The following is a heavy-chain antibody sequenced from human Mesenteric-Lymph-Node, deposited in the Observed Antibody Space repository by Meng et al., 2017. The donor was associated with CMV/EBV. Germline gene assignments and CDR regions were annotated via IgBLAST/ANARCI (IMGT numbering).Heavy chain of an antibody. CDR1: GYTFTGYY. D-gene: IGHD3/OR15-3a*01. V-gene: IGHV1-2*02. J-gene: IGHJ4*02. CDR2: INPNSGGT. CDR3: ARRPPPFTWTDY. Sequence: ASVKVSCKASGYTFTGYYMHWVRQAPGQGLEWMGWINPNSGGTNYAQKFQGRVTMTRDTSIKTVYMDLSSLGSGDTAMYYCARRPPPFTWTDYWGQGAQVTVSS.